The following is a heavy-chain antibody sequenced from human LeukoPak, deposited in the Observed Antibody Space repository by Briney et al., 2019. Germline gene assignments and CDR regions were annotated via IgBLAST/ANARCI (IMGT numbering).Heavy chain of an antibody. CDR3: AVTAKNYCTNGVCYTGPYYYYGMDV. CDR2: IYPGDSDT. Sequence: GESLKISCKGSGYSFTSYWIGWVRQMPGKGLEWMEIIYPGDSDTRYSPSFQGQVTISADKSISTAYLQWSSLKASDTAMYYCAVTAKNYCTNGVCYTGPYYYYGMDVWGQGTTVTVSS. D-gene: IGHD2-8*01. J-gene: IGHJ6*02. CDR1: GYSFTSYW. V-gene: IGHV5-51*01.